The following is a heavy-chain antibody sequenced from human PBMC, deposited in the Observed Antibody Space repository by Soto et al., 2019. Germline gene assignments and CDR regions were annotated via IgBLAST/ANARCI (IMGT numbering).Heavy chain of an antibody. CDR1: GYTFTSYA. CDR2: INAGNGNT. V-gene: IGHV1-3*01. D-gene: IGHD3-10*01. Sequence: QVQLVQSGAEVKKPGASVKVSCKASGYTFTSYAMHWVRQAPGQRLEWMGWINAGNGNTKYSQKFQRRVTITRDTSASTAYMELSSMRSEDTAVYYCASSRITMVPYGMDVWGQGTTVTVSS. CDR3: ASSRITMVPYGMDV. J-gene: IGHJ6*02.